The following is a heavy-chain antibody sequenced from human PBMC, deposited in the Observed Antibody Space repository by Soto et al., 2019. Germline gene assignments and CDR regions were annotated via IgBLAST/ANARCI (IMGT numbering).Heavy chain of an antibody. V-gene: IGHV1-24*01. CDR3: ATGLRYSGSYNY. CDR2: FDPEDGET. CDR1: GYTLTELS. D-gene: IGHD1-26*01. J-gene: IGHJ4*02. Sequence: KEAPASVKVSCKVSGYTLTELSMHWVRQAPGKGLEWMGVFDPEDGETIYAQKFQGRVTMTEDTSTDTAYMELSSLRSEDTAVYYCATGLRYSGSYNYWGQGTLVTVSS.